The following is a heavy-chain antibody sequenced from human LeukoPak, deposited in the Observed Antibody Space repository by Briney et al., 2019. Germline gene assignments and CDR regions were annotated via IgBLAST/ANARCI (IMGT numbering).Heavy chain of an antibody. D-gene: IGHD2-15*01. CDR3: VKGRYADLDY. Sequence: GGSLRLSCAASGFTFSSHDMSWVRQAPGQGLERVSGITSSGGKTYHADSVKGRFTIPRDNSKNTLYLQMNSLRADDTAVYYCVKGRYADLDYWGQGTLVTVSS. V-gene: IGHV3-23*01. CDR2: ITSSGGKT. CDR1: GFTFSSHD. J-gene: IGHJ4*02.